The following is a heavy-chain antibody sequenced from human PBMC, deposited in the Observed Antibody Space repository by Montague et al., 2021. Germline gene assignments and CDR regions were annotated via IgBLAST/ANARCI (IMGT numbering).Heavy chain of an antibody. V-gene: IGHV4-39*01. Sequence: SETLSLTCTVSGGSISSSSYYWGWIRQPPGKGLEWIGSIYYSGITYYNPSLKSRVTISVDTSKNQFSLKLSSVTAADTAVYYCAGHPHSGYYYYYYGMDVWGQGTTVTVSS. J-gene: IGHJ6*02. CDR3: AGHPHSGYYYYYYGMDV. CDR2: IYYSGIT. CDR1: GGSISSSSYY. D-gene: IGHD5-12*01.